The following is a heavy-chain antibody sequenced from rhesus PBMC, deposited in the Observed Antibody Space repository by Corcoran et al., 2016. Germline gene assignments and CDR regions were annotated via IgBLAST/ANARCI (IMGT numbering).Heavy chain of an antibody. D-gene: IGHD2-15*01. CDR3: ARDTNNVY. V-gene: IGHV4-169*02. J-gene: IGHJ4*01. CDR2: IYGGGSST. Sequence: QLQLQESGPGLVKPSETLSVTCAVSGGSISSSYWSWIRQAPGKGLGWIGYIYGGGSSTDYNPSLKSRVTLSVDTSKNQLSLKLSSVTTADTAVYYCARDTNNVYWGQGVLVTVSS. CDR1: GGSISSSY.